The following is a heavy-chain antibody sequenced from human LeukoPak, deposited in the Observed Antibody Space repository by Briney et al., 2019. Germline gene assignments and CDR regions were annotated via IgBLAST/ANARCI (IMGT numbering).Heavy chain of an antibody. V-gene: IGHV4-38-2*01. CDR1: GYSISIGFY. CDR2: IYHSGST. CDR3: ARTLLFLTEGFDY. J-gene: IGHJ4*02. Sequence: SETLSLTCAVSGYSISIGFYWGWIRQPPGKGLEWIGSIYHSGSTYYNPSLKSRVTISVDTSKNQFSLKLTSVTAADTAVYYCARTLLFLTEGFDYWGQGTLVTVSS. D-gene: IGHD2/OR15-2a*01.